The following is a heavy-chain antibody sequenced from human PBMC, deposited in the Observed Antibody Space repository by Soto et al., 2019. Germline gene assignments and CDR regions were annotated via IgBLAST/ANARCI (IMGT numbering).Heavy chain of an antibody. J-gene: IGHJ6*02. D-gene: IGHD1-7*01. CDR2: ISYDGSNK. CDR1: GFTFSSYA. CDR3: ARELDPNWTYGPGMDV. Sequence: QVQLVESGGGVVQPGRSLRLSCAASGFTFSSYAMHWVRQAPGKGLEWVAVISYDGSNKYYADSVKGRFTISRDNSKNTLYLQMNSLRAEDTAVYYCARELDPNWTYGPGMDVWGQGTTVTVSS. V-gene: IGHV3-30-3*01.